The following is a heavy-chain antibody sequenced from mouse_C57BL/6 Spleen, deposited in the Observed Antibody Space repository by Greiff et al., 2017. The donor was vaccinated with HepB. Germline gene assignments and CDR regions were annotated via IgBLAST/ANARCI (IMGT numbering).Heavy chain of an antibody. Sequence: VQLQQSGAELVRPGASVTLSCKASGYTFTDYEMHWVKQTPVHGLEWIGAIDPETGGTAYNQKFKGKAILTADKSSSTAYMELRRLTSEDSAVYYCTRVYGSSYGFAYWGQGTLVTVSA. V-gene: IGHV1-15*01. CDR3: TRVYGSSYGFAY. CDR1: GYTFTDYE. J-gene: IGHJ3*01. D-gene: IGHD1-1*01. CDR2: IDPETGGT.